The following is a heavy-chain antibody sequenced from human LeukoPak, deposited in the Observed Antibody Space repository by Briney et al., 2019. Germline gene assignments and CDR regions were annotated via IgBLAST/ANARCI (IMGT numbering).Heavy chain of an antibody. CDR1: GGSLSSYC. Sequence: PSETLSLTCSVSGGSLSSYCWDWIRQPPGKGLEWIGYICYSGSTNYNPSLKSRVTMSIDTSKNHFSLKLSSVTAADTAVYYCARQVTATGPVDYWGQGTLVTVCS. CDR3: ARQVTATGPVDY. D-gene: IGHD6-13*01. J-gene: IGHJ4*02. CDR2: ICYSGST. V-gene: IGHV4-59*08.